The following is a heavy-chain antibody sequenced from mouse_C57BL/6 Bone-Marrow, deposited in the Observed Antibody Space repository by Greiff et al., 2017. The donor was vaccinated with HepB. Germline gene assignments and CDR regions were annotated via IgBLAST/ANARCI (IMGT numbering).Heavy chain of an antibody. CDR3: ARGLPWFAY. D-gene: IGHD2-4*01. Sequence: EVKLMESGPELVKPGASVKISCKASGYSFTGYYMNWVKQSPEKSLEWIGEINPSTGGTTYNQKFKAKATLTVDKSSSTAYMQLKSLTSEDSAVYYCARGLPWFAYWGQGTLVTVSA. V-gene: IGHV1-42*01. CDR2: INPSTGGT. J-gene: IGHJ3*01. CDR1: GYSFTGYY.